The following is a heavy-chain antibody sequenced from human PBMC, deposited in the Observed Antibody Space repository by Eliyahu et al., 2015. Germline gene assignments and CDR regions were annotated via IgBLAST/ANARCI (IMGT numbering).Heavy chain of an antibody. CDR3: ARARGDGGYWYFDV. CDR2: IYHSGGT. D-gene: IGHD3-16*01. J-gene: IGHJ2*01. Sequence: QVQLQESGSGLVKPSETLSLTCAVPGXVXRGVIYSWSWIRQPPGKGLEWIGYIYHSGGTLYNPSLRSRVTISEDRSRNQFSLWLSSVTAADTAVYYCARARGDGGYWYFDVWGRGSQVTVSS. CDR1: GXVXRGVIYS. V-gene: IGHV4-30-2*01.